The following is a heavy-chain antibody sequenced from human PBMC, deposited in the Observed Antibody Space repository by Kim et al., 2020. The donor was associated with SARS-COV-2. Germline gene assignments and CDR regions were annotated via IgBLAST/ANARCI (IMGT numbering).Heavy chain of an antibody. Sequence: GGSLRLSCAASGFTFSSYAMSWVRQAPGKGLEWVSAISGSGGSTYQADSVKGRFTISRDNSKNTLYLQMNSLRAEDTAVYYCAKDRYSSSTPRNLDYWGQGTLVTVSS. CDR3: AKDRYSSSTPRNLDY. CDR1: GFTFSSYA. V-gene: IGHV3-23*01. J-gene: IGHJ4*02. CDR2: ISGSGGST. D-gene: IGHD6-13*01.